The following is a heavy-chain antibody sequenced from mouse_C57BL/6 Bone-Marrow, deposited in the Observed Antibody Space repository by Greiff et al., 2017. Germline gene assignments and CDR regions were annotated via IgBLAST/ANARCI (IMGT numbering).Heavy chain of an antibody. V-gene: IGHV5-12*01. CDR2: ISNGGGSS. CDR3: ARQGWLLYAMDY. D-gene: IGHD2-3*01. CDR1: GFTFSDYY. J-gene: IGHJ4*01. Sequence: EVQGVESGGGLVQPGGSLKLSCAASGFTFSDYYMYWVRQTPEKRLEWVAYISNGGGSSYYPDPVKGRFTISRDNAKNTLYLQMSRLKSEDTARYYWARQGWLLYAMDYWGQGTSVTVSS.